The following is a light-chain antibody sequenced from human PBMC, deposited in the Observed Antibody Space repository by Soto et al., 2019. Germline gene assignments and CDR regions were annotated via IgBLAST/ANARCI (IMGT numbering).Light chain of an antibody. CDR1: QTIGRAY. Sequence: VLTQSPGTLSLSPGETATLSCRASQTIGRAYLAWYRQKPGQAPRLLIFGSSSRATGIPDRFSGRGSGADFTLTISRLEPEDFAVYYCQQYASSPLLTFGGGTKVDIK. CDR3: QQYASSPLLT. CDR2: GSS. V-gene: IGKV3-20*01. J-gene: IGKJ4*01.